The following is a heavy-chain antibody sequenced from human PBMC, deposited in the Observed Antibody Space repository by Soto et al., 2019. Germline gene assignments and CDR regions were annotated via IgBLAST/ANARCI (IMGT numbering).Heavy chain of an antibody. CDR1: GYTFTSYG. J-gene: IGHJ4*02. CDR2: ISAYNGNT. D-gene: IGHD5-12*01. Sequence: GASVKVSCKASGYTFTSYGISWVRQAPGQGLEWMGWISAYNGNTNYAQKLQGRVTMTTDTSTSTAYMELRSLRSDDTAVYYCARVGWPLYSGYDYLDYWGQGTLDTVSS. CDR3: ARVGWPLYSGYDYLDY. V-gene: IGHV1-18*01.